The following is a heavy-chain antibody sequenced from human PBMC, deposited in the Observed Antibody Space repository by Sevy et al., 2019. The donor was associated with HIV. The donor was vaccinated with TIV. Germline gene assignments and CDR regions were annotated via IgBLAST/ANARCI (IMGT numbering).Heavy chain of an antibody. V-gene: IGHV3-21*01. CDR2: ISSSSRYI. D-gene: IGHD2-15*01. J-gene: IGHJ6*02. CDR3: ARVVAYCSGGSCFPGYYYGMDV. CDR1: GFTFSNYN. Sequence: GESLKISCAASGFTFSNYNMNWVRQAPGKGLEWVSSISSSSRYIYYASSMKGRFTISRDNAKNSLYLQMNSLRAEDTAVDYCARVVAYCSGGSCFPGYYYGMDVWGQGTTVTVSS.